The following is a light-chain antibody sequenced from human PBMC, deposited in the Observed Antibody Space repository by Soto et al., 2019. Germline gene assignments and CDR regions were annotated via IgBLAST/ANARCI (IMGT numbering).Light chain of an antibody. CDR2: GAS. CDR1: QSVSSSF. CDR3: RQYGSSPWT. J-gene: IGKJ1*01. V-gene: IGKV3-20*01. Sequence: EIVLTQSPGTLSLSPGERATLSCRASQSVSSSFLAWYQQKPGQAPRLLIYGASIRATGIPDRFSGSGSGTDCTLTISRVEPEDFAVYYCRQYGSSPWTCGQGTKVEIK.